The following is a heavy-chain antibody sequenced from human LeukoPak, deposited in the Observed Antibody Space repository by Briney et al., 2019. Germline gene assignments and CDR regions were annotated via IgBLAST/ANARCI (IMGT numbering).Heavy chain of an antibody. J-gene: IGHJ4*02. V-gene: IGHV3-66*02. CDR1: GFSVGNSY. CDR3: AGGWSYYYFDF. CDR2: LYSDGGT. D-gene: IGHD3-10*01. Sequence: GGSLRLSCAASGFSVGNSYMNWVRQPPGKGLEWVSLLYSDGGTHYADSVKGRFTISRDNSKNMLYLQMNSLRVEDTAVYYCAGGWSYYYFDFRGQGTLVTVSS.